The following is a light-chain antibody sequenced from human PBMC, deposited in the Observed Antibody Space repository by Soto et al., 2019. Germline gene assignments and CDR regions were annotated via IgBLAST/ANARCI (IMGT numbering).Light chain of an antibody. CDR1: QSVGSD. V-gene: IGKV3D-15*01. J-gene: IGKJ1*01. CDR2: GSS. CDR3: QQYSDWPRT. Sequence: ETAMTQSPVTLSVSPGERATLSCRASQSVGSDLAWYQQKPGQPPSLLIYGSSLRATGTPARFSGSGSGTEFTLNINGLQSEDFAVYYCQQYSDWPRTFGQGTKVEIK.